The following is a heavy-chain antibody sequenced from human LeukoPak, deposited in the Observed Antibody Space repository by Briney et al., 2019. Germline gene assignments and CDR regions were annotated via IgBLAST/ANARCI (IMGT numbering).Heavy chain of an antibody. V-gene: IGHV3-66*02. CDR3: AKDGPRYSGGYALYYYYYYMDV. Sequence: GGSLRLSCAASGFTVSSNYMSWVRQAPGKGLEWVSVIYSGGSTYYADSVKGRFTISRDNSKNTLYLQMNSLRAEDTAVYYCAKDGPRYSGGYALYYYYYYMDVWGKGTTVTVSS. J-gene: IGHJ6*03. D-gene: IGHD1-26*01. CDR2: IYSGGST. CDR1: GFTVSSNY.